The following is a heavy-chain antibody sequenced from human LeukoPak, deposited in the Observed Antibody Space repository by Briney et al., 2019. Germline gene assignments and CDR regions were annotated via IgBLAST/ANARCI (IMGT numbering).Heavy chain of an antibody. Sequence: SETLCLTCAAYGGSFSGYYWSWIRQPPGKGLEWIGEINHSGSTNYNPSLKSRVTISVDTSKNQFSRKLSSVTAADTAVYYCAARLVDTAMVKGAVFDYWGQGTLVTVSS. CDR2: INHSGST. CDR1: GGSFSGYY. CDR3: AARLVDTAMVKGAVFDY. J-gene: IGHJ4*02. V-gene: IGHV4-34*01. D-gene: IGHD5-18*01.